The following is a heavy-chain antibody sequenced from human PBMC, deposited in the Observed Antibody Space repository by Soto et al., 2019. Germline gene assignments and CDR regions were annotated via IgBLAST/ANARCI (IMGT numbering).Heavy chain of an antibody. CDR2: SSATGAGT. V-gene: IGHV3-23*01. D-gene: IGHD1-7*01. Sequence: GGSLRLSCAASGFTFSSYGMTWVRQAPGKGLEWVSFSSATGAGTYYADSVKGRFTISRDNSKNTLYLQMTSLRADDTAVYYCAKDRRAGGNYGFYSDCWGQGALGSVSS. J-gene: IGHJ4*02. CDR1: GFTFSSYG. CDR3: AKDRRAGGNYGFYSDC.